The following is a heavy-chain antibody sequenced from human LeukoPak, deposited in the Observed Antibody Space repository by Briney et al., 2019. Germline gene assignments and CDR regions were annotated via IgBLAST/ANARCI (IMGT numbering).Heavy chain of an antibody. V-gene: IGHV1-2*02. CDR1: GYTFTGYY. J-gene: IGHJ4*02. Sequence: ASVKVSCKVSGYTFTGYYIHWVRQAPGQGLEWMGWINPNSGGTNYAQKFQGRVTMTRDTSISTAYMELSRLRSDDTAVYYCARAATAVAGLGADYWGQGTLVSVSS. CDR3: ARAATAVAGLGADY. CDR2: INPNSGGT. D-gene: IGHD6-19*01.